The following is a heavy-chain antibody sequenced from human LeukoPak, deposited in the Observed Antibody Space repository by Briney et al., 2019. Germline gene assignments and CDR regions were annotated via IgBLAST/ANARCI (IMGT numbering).Heavy chain of an antibody. V-gene: IGHV3-43*02. CDR3: GKVRAYYDSRGTFDY. CDR1: GFTFDDYA. CDR2: ISGDGGST. D-gene: IGHD3-22*01. J-gene: IGHJ4*02. Sequence: PGGSLRLSCAASGFTFDDYAMHWVRQAPGKGLEWVSLISGDGGSTYYADSVKGRFTISRDNSKNSLYLQMNSLRTEGSALYYCGKVRAYYDSRGTFDYWGQGTLVTVSS.